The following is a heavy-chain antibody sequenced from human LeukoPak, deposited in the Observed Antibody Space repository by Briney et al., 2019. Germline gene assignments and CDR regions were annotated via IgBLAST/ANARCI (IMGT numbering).Heavy chain of an antibody. CDR2: ISHSGGGT. J-gene: IGHJ4*02. D-gene: IGHD3-10*01. CDR1: GFTFSSYA. V-gene: IGHV3-23*01. CDR3: ARDITVYGSYDADS. Sequence: GGSLRLSCAASGFTFSSYAISWVRQAPGKGLEWVSGISHSGGGTYYADSVKGRFTISRDNAKNSLYLQMNSLRAEDTAVYYCARDITVYGSYDADSWGQGTLVTVSS.